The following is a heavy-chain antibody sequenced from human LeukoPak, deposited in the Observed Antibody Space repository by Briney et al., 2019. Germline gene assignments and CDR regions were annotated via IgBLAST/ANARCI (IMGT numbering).Heavy chain of an antibody. J-gene: IGHJ4*02. CDR3: ARVDPDSCSTLEVFDY. CDR2: VYYGWGT. V-gene: IGHV4-59*11. D-gene: IGHD6-6*01. CDR1: GRSISRHY. Sequence: SETLSLTCTVSGRSISRHYWSWLPQPPGKALEGIGYVYYGWGTNFNPALKGRCTISVGTSKYPFSLKLSSVTAADPAVYFCARVDPDSCSTLEVFDYWGQGTLVTVSS.